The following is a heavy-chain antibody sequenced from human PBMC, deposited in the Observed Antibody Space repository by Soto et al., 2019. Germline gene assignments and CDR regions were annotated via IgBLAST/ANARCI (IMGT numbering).Heavy chain of an antibody. CDR2: IYYSGST. CDR3: ARGGWNYCLDY. Sequence: SETLSLTCTVSGGSISSGGYYWSWIRQHPGKGLEWIGYIYYSGSTYYNPSLKSRVTISVDTSKNQFSLKLSSVTAADTAVYYCARGGWNYCLDYWGQGTLVTVSS. CDR1: GGSISSGGYY. D-gene: IGHD1-7*01. V-gene: IGHV4-31*03. J-gene: IGHJ4*02.